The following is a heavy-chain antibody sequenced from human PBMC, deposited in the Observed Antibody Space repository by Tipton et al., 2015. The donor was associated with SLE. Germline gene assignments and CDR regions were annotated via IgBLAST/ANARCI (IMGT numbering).Heavy chain of an antibody. Sequence: QVQLVQSGAEVKKPGASVKVSCKASGYTFTGYYMHWVRQAPGQGLEWMGWINPNSGGTKYAQEFQGRVTMTRDTSISTAYMELSRLRSDDTAVYYCARDLKLGMDNWFDPWGQGTLVTVSS. CDR1: GYTFTGYY. D-gene: IGHD7-27*01. CDR3: ARDLKLGMDNWFDP. J-gene: IGHJ5*02. V-gene: IGHV1-2*02. CDR2: INPNSGGT.